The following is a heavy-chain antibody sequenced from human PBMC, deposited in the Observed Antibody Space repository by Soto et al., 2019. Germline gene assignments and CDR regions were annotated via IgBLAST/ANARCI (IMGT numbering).Heavy chain of an antibody. D-gene: IGHD2-2*01. CDR1: GGCISSYY. V-gene: IGHV4-59*08. CDR2: IYYSGST. Sequence: SETMSLTCTVSGGCISSYYWSWFRQPPEKGLEWIGYIYYSGSTNYNPSLKSRVTISVDTSKNQFSLKLSSVTAADTAVYYCARLYCSSTSCYAGLFDYWGQGTLVTVSS. J-gene: IGHJ4*02. CDR3: ARLYCSSTSCYAGLFDY.